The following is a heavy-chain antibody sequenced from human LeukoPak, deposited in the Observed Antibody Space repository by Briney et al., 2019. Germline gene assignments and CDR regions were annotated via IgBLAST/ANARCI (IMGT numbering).Heavy chain of an antibody. CDR3: ARGGYSYGIAPFDY. Sequence: GGSLRLSCAASGFTFSSYAMHWVRQAPGKGLEWVAVISYDGSNKYYADSVKGRFTISRDNSKNTLYLQMNSLRAEDTAVYYCARGGYSYGIAPFDYWGQGTLVTVSS. V-gene: IGHV3-30-3*01. CDR2: ISYDGSNK. D-gene: IGHD5-18*01. J-gene: IGHJ4*02. CDR1: GFTFSSYA.